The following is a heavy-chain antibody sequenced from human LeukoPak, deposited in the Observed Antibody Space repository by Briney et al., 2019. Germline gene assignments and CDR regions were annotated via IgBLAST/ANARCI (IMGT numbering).Heavy chain of an antibody. J-gene: IGHJ5*02. CDR2: ISYSGST. V-gene: IGHV4-59*08. D-gene: IGHD1-26*01. Sequence: SETLSLTCAVSGGSIGGSISRYYWSWIRQPPGKGLEWIGQISYSGSTNYNPSLKSRVTISVDTSKNQFSLKLTSVTAADTAVYYCARASGWLDPWGQGTLVTVS. CDR1: GGSIGGSISRYY. CDR3: ARASGWLDP.